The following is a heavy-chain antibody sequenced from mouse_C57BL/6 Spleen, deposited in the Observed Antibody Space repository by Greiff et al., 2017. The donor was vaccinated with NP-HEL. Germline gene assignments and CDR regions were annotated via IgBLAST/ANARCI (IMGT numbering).Heavy chain of an antibody. Sequence: QVQLQQPGAELVMPGASVKLSCKASGYTFTSYWMHWVKQRPGQGLEWIGEIDPSDSYTNYNQQFKGKSTLTVDKSSSTAYMQLSSLTSEDSAVYYCARGNYGSSYWYVDVWGTGTTVTVSS. CDR2: IDPSDSYT. CDR3: ARGNYGSSYWYVDV. D-gene: IGHD1-1*01. CDR1: GYTFTSYW. V-gene: IGHV1-69*01. J-gene: IGHJ1*03.